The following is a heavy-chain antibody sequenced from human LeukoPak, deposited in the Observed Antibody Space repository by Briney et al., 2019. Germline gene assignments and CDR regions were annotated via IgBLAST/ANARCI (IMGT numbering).Heavy chain of an antibody. V-gene: IGHV3-30*02. J-gene: IGHJ6*03. Sequence: PGGSLRLSCAASGFTFSSYGMHWVRQAPGKGLEWVGFIRYDGSNKYYADSVKGRFTIFRDNSKNTLYLQMNSLRAEDTAVYYCAKDPAGYSSGWNGGYYYMDVWGKGTTVTVSS. CDR2: IRYDGSNK. CDR3: AKDPAGYSSGWNGGYYYMDV. D-gene: IGHD6-19*01. CDR1: GFTFSSYG.